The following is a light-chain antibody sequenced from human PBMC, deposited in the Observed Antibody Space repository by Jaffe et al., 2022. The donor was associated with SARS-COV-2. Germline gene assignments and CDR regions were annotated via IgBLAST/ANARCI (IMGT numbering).Light chain of an antibody. Sequence: EIVLTQSPGTLSLSPGERVTLSCRASHSVSSYLAWYQQKPGQAPRLVIYGASSRATGIPDRFSGSGSGTDFTLTISRLEPEDFAVYYCQQYGSSPYTFGQGTKLEIK. J-gene: IGKJ2*01. CDR2: GAS. CDR3: QQYGSSPYT. V-gene: IGKV3-20*01. CDR1: HSVSSY.